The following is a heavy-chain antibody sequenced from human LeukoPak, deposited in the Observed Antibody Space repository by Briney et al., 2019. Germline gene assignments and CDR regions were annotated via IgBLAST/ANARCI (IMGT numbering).Heavy chain of an antibody. D-gene: IGHD2-15*01. CDR3: ARNIVVVVAARKYYFDY. CDR2: ISAYNGNT. V-gene: IGHV1-18*01. CDR1: DYSFTSYA. Sequence: ASVKVSCKASDYSFTSYAINWVRQAPGQGLEWMGWISAYNGNTNYAQKLQGRVTMTTDTSTSTAYMELRSLRSDDTAVYYCARNIVVVVAARKYYFDYWGQGTLVTVSS. J-gene: IGHJ4*02.